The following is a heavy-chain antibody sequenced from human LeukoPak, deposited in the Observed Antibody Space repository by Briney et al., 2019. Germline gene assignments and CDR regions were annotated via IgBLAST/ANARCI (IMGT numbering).Heavy chain of an antibody. Sequence: SETLSLTCAVYGGSFSGYYWSWIRQPPGKGLEWIGEINHSGSTNYNPSLKSRVTISVDTSKNQFSLKLSSVTAADTAAYYCARGRTKFDYWGQGTLVTVSS. CDR2: INHSGST. V-gene: IGHV4-34*01. CDR1: GGSFSGYY. CDR3: ARGRTKFDY. J-gene: IGHJ4*02. D-gene: IGHD1-14*01.